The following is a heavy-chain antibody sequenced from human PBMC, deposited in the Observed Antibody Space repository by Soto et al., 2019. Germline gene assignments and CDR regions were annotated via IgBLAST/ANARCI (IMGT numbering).Heavy chain of an antibody. CDR1: GGAISGDY. CDR2: IYSSVST. V-gene: IGHV4-4*07. Sequence: ATLSLTCTVSGGAISGDYWTWMRQSAGGGLEWIGRIYSSVSTNYNPSLKSRVTISLDTSMNHFSLRLSSVTAADTAVYYCARGQRFSDWFDPWGQGTLVTVSS. J-gene: IGHJ5*02. CDR3: ARGQRFSDWFDP. D-gene: IGHD3-3*01.